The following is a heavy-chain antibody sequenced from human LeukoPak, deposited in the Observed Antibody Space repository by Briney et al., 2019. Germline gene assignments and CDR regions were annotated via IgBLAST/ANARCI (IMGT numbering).Heavy chain of an antibody. V-gene: IGHV3-21*01. CDR3: ARDIVVVPAAIRWFDP. J-gene: IGHJ5*02. Sequence: GSLRLSCAASGFTFSSYSMNWVRQAPGKGLEWVSSISSSSSYIYYADSEKGRFTISGDNAKNSLYLQMNSLRAEDTAVYYCARDIVVVPAAIRWFDPWGQGTLVTVSS. CDR2: ISSSSSYI. D-gene: IGHD2-2*01. CDR1: GFTFSSYS.